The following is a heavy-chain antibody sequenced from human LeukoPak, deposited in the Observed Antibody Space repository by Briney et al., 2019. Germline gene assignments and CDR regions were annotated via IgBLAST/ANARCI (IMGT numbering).Heavy chain of an antibody. D-gene: IGHD3-3*01. CDR1: GFTFSSYS. CDR2: ISSSSSTI. CDR3: ARVGTYYDFWSGYSSYYYYMDV. Sequence: GGSLRLSCAASGFTFSSYSMNWVRQAPGKGLEWVSYISSSSSTIYYADSVKSRFTISRDNAKNSLYLQMNSLRAEDTAVYYCARVGTYYDFWSGYSSYYYYMDVWGKGTTVTVSS. V-gene: IGHV3-48*01. J-gene: IGHJ6*03.